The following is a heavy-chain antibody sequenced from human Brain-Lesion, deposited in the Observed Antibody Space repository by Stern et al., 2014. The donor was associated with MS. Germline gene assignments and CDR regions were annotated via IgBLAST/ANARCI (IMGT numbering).Heavy chain of an antibody. CDR1: GFTFSNYW. D-gene: IGHD3-10*01. V-gene: IGHV3-74*02. CDR2: VNNDGRRT. Sequence: ELQLEESGGGLVQPGGSLRLSCAASGFTFSNYWMHWGRQAPGQGLVWVSRVNNDGRRTSYADSVKGRFTMSRDNAKNTLYLQMNSLRVEDTAIYYCARGERWFDSWGQGTLVTVSS. CDR3: ARGERWFDS. J-gene: IGHJ5*01.